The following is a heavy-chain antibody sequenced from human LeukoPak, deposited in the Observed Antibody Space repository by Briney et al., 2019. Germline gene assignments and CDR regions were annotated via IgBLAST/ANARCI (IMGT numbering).Heavy chain of an antibody. CDR3: ATAWLLLHFFDF. D-gene: IGHD5-12*01. CDR1: GYTLTELS. V-gene: IGHV1-24*01. CDR2: FDPEDGET. Sequence: ASVKVSCKVSGYTLTELSMHWVRQAPGKGLEWMGGFDPEDGETIYAQKFQGRVTMTEDTSTDTAYMELSSLRSEDTAVYYCATAWLLLHFFDFLGQGTLVTVS. J-gene: IGHJ4*02.